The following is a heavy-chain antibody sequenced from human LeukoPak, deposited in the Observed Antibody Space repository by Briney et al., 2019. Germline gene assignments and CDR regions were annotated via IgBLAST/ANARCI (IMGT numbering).Heavy chain of an antibody. CDR3: ARTPLRCSSTSCFWEVGNWFDP. CDR1: GYTFTGYY. V-gene: IGHV1-46*01. J-gene: IGHJ5*02. D-gene: IGHD2-2*01. Sequence: ASVKVSCKASGYTFTGYYMHWVRQAPGQGLEWMGIINPSGGSTSYAQKFQGRVTMTRDTSTSTVYMELSSLRSEDTAVYYCARTPLRCSSTSCFWEVGNWFDPWGQGTLVTVSS. CDR2: INPSGGST.